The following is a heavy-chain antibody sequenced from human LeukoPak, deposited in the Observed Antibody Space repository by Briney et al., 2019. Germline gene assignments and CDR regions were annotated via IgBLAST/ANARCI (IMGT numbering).Heavy chain of an antibody. CDR1: GFTFDDYV. D-gene: IGHD2-2*01. CDR2: ISYDGSNK. V-gene: IGHV3-30*01. CDR3: ARVPAATWGDY. Sequence: GGSLRLSCTASGFTFDDYVIHWVRQAPGKGLEWVAVISYDGSNKYYADSVKGRFTISRDNSKNTLYLQMNSLRAEDTAVYYCARVPAATWGDYWGQGTLVTVSS. J-gene: IGHJ4*02.